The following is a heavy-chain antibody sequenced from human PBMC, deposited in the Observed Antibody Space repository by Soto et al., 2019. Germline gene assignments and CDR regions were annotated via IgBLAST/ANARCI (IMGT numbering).Heavy chain of an antibody. D-gene: IGHD6-6*01. CDR3: ARRGSSSSYYYYGMDV. J-gene: IGHJ6*02. CDR1: GYSFSNYW. V-gene: IGHV5-51*01. CDR2: IYPGDSGT. Sequence: GESLKISCKGSGYSFSNYWIGWVRQMPGKGLEWMGIIYPGDSGTRYSPSFQGQVTISADKSISTAYLQWSSLKASDAAMYYCARRGSSSSYYYYGMDVWGQGTTVTVSS.